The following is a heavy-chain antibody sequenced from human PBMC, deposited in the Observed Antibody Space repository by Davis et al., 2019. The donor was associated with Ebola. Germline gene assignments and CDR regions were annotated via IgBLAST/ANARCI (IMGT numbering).Heavy chain of an antibody. V-gene: IGHV3-7*01. J-gene: IGHJ4*02. D-gene: IGHD4/OR15-4a*01. CDR2: INDDGSDK. Sequence: GGSLRLSCAASGFTFSSYWMSWVRQAPGKGLEWVAKINDDGSDKYYVESVKGRFTISRDNAENSLYLQMNSLRAEDTAVYYCARGGLKHFDYWGQGNLVTVSS. CDR1: GFTFSSYW. CDR3: ARGGLKHFDY.